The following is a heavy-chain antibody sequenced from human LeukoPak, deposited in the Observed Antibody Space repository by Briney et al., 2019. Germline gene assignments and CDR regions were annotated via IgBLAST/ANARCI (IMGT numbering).Heavy chain of an antibody. CDR2: IYYSGST. CDR3: ARHIGEYYDFWSGYSNWFDP. Sequence: SQTLSLTCTVSGGSISSGGYYWSWIRQHPGKGLEWIGYIYYSGSTNYNPSLKSRVTISVDTSKNQFSLKLSSVTAADTAVYYCARHIGEYYDFWSGYSNWFDPWGQGTLVTVSS. J-gene: IGHJ5*02. V-gene: IGHV4-31*03. D-gene: IGHD3-3*01. CDR1: GGSISSGGYY.